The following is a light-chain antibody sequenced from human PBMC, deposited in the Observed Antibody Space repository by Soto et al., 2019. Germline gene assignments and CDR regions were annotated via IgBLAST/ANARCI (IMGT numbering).Light chain of an antibody. V-gene: IGKV1-39*01. J-gene: IGKJ2*01. Sequence: IPMTQSPSSLSASVGDRVTITCRASQSISSHLNWYQQKPGTAPKLLIYVASSLQSGVPSRFTGSGSGTDFTLSISNLQPEDCAIYYCQQSDSTPYTFGQGTKLEIK. CDR2: VAS. CDR3: QQSDSTPYT. CDR1: QSISSH.